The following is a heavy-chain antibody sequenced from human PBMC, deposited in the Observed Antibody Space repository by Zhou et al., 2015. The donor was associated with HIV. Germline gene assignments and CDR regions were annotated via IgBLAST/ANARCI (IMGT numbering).Heavy chain of an antibody. CDR3: ATDDIGGLPTTLTT. CDR1: GDTFRYYA. J-gene: IGHJ4*02. V-gene: IGHV1-18*04. Sequence: QVQLVQSGAEVKKPGAPVKVSCKASGDTFRYYAISWVRQSPGQGLEWMGWINGDNGKTRYAQKFQGRVTLTTDRSTKTVFMELTNLRSDDAATYYCATDDIGGLPTTLTTRGQGTRVSGLL. CDR2: INGDNGKT. D-gene: IGHD1-1*01.